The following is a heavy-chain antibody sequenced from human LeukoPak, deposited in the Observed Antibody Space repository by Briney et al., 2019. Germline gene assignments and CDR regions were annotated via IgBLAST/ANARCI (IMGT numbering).Heavy chain of an antibody. J-gene: IGHJ4*02. CDR2: ISTSSSDI. D-gene: IGHD1-26*01. Sequence: KTGGSLRLSCAASGFTFSSYSMNWVRQAPGKGLEWISYISTSSSDIYYADSVKGRFTISRDNAKSSLYLQMNSLRAEDTAVYYCARSMGAINYWGQGTLVTVSS. CDR1: GFTFSSYS. CDR3: ARSMGAINY. V-gene: IGHV3-21*05.